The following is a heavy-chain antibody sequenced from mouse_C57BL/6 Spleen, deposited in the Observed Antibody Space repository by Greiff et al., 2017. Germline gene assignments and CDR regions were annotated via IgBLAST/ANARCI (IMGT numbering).Heavy chain of an antibody. D-gene: IGHD1-1*01. CDR1: GYTFTSYW. Sequence: QVQLQQPGAELVRPGSSVKLSCKASGYTFTSYWMEWVKQRPGQGLEWIGNIYPSDSETHYNQKFKDKATLTVDKSSSTAYMQLSSLTSEDSAVYYCARKGTVVADYWGQGTTLTVSS. CDR2: IYPSDSET. J-gene: IGHJ2*01. CDR3: ARKGTVVADY. V-gene: IGHV1-61*01.